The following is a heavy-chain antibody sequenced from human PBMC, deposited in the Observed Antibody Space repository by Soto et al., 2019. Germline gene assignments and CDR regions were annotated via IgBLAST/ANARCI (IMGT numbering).Heavy chain of an antibody. CDR3: YGSGGS. V-gene: IGHV4-59*01. CDR2: IYDSGTA. D-gene: IGHD3-16*01. J-gene: IGHJ4*02. CDR1: GGSISSYY. Sequence: QVQLQESGPGLVKPSETLSLTCTVSGGSISSYYWSWIRQPPGKGLEWIGHIYDSGTADYNPSLKRRVPISVDTSKNQFSLNLSSVTGADTAMYYCYGSGGSWGQGTLVTVSS.